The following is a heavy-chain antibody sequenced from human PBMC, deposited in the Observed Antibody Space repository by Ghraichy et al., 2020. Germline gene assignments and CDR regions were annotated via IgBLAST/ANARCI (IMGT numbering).Heavy chain of an antibody. CDR2: ISGDGGST. CDR3: AKDMLYYDFWSGSDY. Sequence: GGSLRLSCAASGFTFSIYAMSWVRQAPGKGLELVSLISGDGGSTYYADSVKGRFTISRDNSKNSLYLQMNSLRTEDTALYYCAKDMLYYDFWSGSDYWGQGTLVTVSS. V-gene: IGHV3-43*02. J-gene: IGHJ4*02. CDR1: GFTFSIYA. D-gene: IGHD3-3*01.